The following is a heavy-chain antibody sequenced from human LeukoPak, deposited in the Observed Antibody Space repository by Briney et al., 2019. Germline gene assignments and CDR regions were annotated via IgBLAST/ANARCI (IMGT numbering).Heavy chain of an antibody. CDR2: ISSEGGKT. J-gene: IGHJ4*02. CDR1: GFSVSSYA. V-gene: IGHV3-64D*09. CDR3: VKDRWVDY. D-gene: IGHD4-23*01. Sequence: GGGLVQPGGSLRISXSTSGFSVSSYAMHWVRQVPGKGLEYVSSISSEGGKTYYPDSVKGRFTISRDNSKSTLYLQMSSLRSEDTAVYYCVKDRWVDYWGQGIMVTVSS.